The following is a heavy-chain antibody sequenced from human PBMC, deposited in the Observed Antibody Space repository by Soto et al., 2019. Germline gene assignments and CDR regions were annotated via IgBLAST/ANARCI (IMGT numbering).Heavy chain of an antibody. J-gene: IGHJ6*03. CDR2: IYYSGST. Sequence: SETLSLTCTVSGGSISSYYWTWIRQPPGKGLEWIGYIYYSGSTNYNPSLKSRVTISVATSKTQFSLKLSSVTAADTAVYYCARLDGYHTYMDVWGEGTTVTVSS. CDR3: ARLDGYHTYMDV. D-gene: IGHD6-13*01. V-gene: IGHV4-59*08. CDR1: GGSISSYY.